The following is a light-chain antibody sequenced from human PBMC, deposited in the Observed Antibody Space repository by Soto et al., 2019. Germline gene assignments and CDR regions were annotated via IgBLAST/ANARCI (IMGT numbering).Light chain of an antibody. Sequence: DIVMTQSPDSLAVSLGERVTINCKSSQSVLSSSNNKNYLAWYQQKPGQPPKLLIHWASTRESGVPDRVSGSGSGTDFTLTISSLQAEDVAVYYCQQYYSTRTFGQGTKLEIK. CDR3: QQYYSTRT. V-gene: IGKV4-1*01. CDR2: WAS. CDR1: QSVLSSSNNKNY. J-gene: IGKJ2*01.